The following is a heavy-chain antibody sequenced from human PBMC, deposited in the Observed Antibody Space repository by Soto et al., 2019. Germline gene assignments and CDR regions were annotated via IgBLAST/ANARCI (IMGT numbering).Heavy chain of an antibody. D-gene: IGHD5-18*01. Sequence: GFLRVSSAPSGLSLSSYIMHWVRQAPGKGLEWVAAISYDGRNEAYLESVRGRFTISRDNSKNTVDLQMTSMSPEDSAVYFCARERIQVWAYVGIFDIWGQGTMVTVSS. CDR1: GLSLSSYI. CDR3: ARERIQVWAYVGIFDI. V-gene: IGHV3-30*04. J-gene: IGHJ3*02. CDR2: ISYDGRNE.